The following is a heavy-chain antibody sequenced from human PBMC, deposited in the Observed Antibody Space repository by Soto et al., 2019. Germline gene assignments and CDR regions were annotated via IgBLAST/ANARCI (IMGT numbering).Heavy chain of an antibody. CDR1: GFTFSTYS. CDR2: ISGSGGST. Sequence: EVQLLESGGGLVQPGESLRLSCATSGFTFSTYSINWVRQAPGKGLDWVSGISGSGGSTIFADSVKGRFTISRDNSKNTVYLQMNSLRAEDTAIYYCARAGINYGGNSVGFDPWGQGTLVTVSS. J-gene: IGHJ5*02. D-gene: IGHD4-17*01. CDR3: ARAGINYGGNSVGFDP. V-gene: IGHV3-23*01.